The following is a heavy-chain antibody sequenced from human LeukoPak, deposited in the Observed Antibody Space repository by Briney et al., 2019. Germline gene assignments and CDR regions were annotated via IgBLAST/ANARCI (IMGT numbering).Heavy chain of an antibody. CDR3: ARKGGSHDY. D-gene: IGHD1-26*01. CDR2: IYNSGST. J-gene: IGHJ4*02. Sequence: SETLSLTRTASGGSISSYYWSWIRQPPGKGLEWIGYIYNSGSTNYNPSLKSRVTISVDTSKNQFSLKLSSVTAADTAVYYCARKGGSHDYWGQGTLVTVSS. CDR1: GGSISSYY. V-gene: IGHV4-59*08.